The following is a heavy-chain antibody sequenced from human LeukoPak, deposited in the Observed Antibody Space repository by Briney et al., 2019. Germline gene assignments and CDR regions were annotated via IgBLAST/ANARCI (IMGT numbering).Heavy chain of an antibody. CDR2: ISSSGSTI. CDR1: GFTFSDYY. V-gene: IGHV3-11*01. D-gene: IGHD5-12*01. J-gene: IGHJ4*02. Sequence: GESLKISCAASGFTFSDYYMSWIRQAPGKGLEWVSYISSSGSTIYYADSVKGRFTISRDNAKNSLYLQMNSLRAEDTAVYYCAMARGYSGYDIIDYWGQGTLVTVSS. CDR3: AMARGYSGYDIIDY.